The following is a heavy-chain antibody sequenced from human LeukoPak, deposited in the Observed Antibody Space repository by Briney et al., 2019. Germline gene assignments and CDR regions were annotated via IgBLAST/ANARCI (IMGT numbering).Heavy chain of an antibody. V-gene: IGHV4-59*08. CDR2: IHYSGGIT. D-gene: IGHD3-16*01. Sequence: PSETLSLTCTVSGGSISSYYWSWIRQPPGKGLEWIGYIHYSGGITYYNPSLKSRVTISVDTSKNQFSLSLSSVTAADTAVYYCARITFGVEGYGMDVWGQGTTVTVSS. CDR1: GGSISSYY. CDR3: ARITFGVEGYGMDV. J-gene: IGHJ6*02.